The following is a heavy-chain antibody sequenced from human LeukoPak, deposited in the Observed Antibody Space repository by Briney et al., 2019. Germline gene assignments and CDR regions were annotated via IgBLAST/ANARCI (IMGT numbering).Heavy chain of an antibody. D-gene: IGHD5-18*01. Sequence: PSETLSLTCTVSGYSISSGYYWGWIRQPPGKGLEWIGSIYHSGRTYYNPSLKSRVTISVDTSKNQFSLKLSSVTAADTAVYYCAREANPGHSYGPNWFDPWGQGTPVTVSS. CDR3: AREANPGHSYGPNWFDP. J-gene: IGHJ5*02. V-gene: IGHV4-38-2*02. CDR2: IYHSGRT. CDR1: GYSISSGYY.